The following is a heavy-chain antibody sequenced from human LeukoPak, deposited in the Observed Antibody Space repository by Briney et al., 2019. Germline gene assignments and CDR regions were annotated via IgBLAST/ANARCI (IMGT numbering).Heavy chain of an antibody. D-gene: IGHD1-26*01. CDR2: IWYDGSNK. CDR1: GGTFSSYA. J-gene: IGHJ4*02. V-gene: IGHV3-33*01. CDR3: ASSEGWELLD. Sequence: SCKASGGTFSSYAISWVRQAPGKGLEWVAVIWYDGSNKYYADSVKGRFTISRDNSKNTLYLQMNSLRAEDTAVYYCASSEGWELLDWGQGTLVTVSS.